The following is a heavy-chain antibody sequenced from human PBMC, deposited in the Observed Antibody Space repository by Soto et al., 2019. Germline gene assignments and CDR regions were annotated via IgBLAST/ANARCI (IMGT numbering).Heavy chain of an antibody. V-gene: IGHV3-23*01. CDR3: AKSRRDGYNYFDY. D-gene: IGHD5-12*01. CDR1: GFTFSSYA. J-gene: IGHJ4*02. Sequence: GGSLRLSCAASGFTFSSYAMSWVRQAPGKGLEWVSAISGSGGSTYYADSVKGRFTISRDNSKNTLYLQMNSLRGEDTAVYYCAKSRRDGYNYFDYWGQGTLVTVSS. CDR2: ISGSGGST.